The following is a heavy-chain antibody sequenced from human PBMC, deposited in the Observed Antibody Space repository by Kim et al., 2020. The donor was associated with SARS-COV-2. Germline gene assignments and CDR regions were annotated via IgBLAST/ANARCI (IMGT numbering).Heavy chain of an antibody. CDR1: GFTFSSYA. CDR3: AKEDDSSGWGFYYYGMDD. CDR2: ISGSGGST. J-gene: IGHJ6*02. Sequence: GGSLRLSCAASGFTFSSYAMTWVRQAPGKGLEWVSGISGSGGSTYYADSVKGRFAISRDNSKNTLFLQMNSLRVEDTASYYCAKEDDSSGWGFYYYGMDDWGQGTTVTVSS. D-gene: IGHD6-19*01. V-gene: IGHV3-23*01.